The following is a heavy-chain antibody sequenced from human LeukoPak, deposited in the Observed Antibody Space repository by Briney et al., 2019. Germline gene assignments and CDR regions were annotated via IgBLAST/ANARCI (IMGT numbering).Heavy chain of an antibody. V-gene: IGHV4-59*08. CDR3: ARSYNWNYPIDY. CDR2: IYYSGST. J-gene: IGHJ4*02. CDR1: GGSFSGYY. Sequence: PSETLSLTCAVYGGSFSGYYWSWIRQPPGKGLEWIGYIYYSGSTNYNPSLKSRVTISVDTSKNQFSLKLSSVTAADTAVYYCARSYNWNYPIDYWGQGTLVTVSS. D-gene: IGHD1-7*01.